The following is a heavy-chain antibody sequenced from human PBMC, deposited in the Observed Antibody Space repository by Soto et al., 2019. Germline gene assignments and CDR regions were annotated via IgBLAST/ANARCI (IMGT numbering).Heavy chain of an antibody. Sequence: PSETLSLTCTVSGGSISSYYWSWIRLPPGKGLEWIGYIYYSGSTNYNPFLKSRVTMSVDMSKNQFSLTLSSVTAADTALYFCARYRRGTGWYYLDYWGQGILVTVSS. CDR1: GGSISSYY. CDR2: IYYSGST. CDR3: ARYRRGTGWYYLDY. V-gene: IGHV4-59*01. D-gene: IGHD6-19*01. J-gene: IGHJ4*02.